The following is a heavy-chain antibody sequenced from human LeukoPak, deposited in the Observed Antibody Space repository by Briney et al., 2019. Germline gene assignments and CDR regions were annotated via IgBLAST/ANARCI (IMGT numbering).Heavy chain of an antibody. J-gene: IGHJ5*02. D-gene: IGHD1-1*01. CDR3: ARFGLVGNWFDP. Sequence: SETLSLTCAVYGGSFSGYYWSWIRQPPGKGLEWIGDINHSGSTNYNPSLKSRVTISVDTSKNQFSLKLSSVTAADTAVYYCARFGLVGNWFDPWGQGTLVTVSS. V-gene: IGHV4-34*01. CDR1: GGSFSGYY. CDR2: INHSGST.